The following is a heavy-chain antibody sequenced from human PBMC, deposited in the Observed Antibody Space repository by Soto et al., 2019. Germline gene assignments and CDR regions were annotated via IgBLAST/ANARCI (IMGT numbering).Heavy chain of an antibody. D-gene: IGHD2-15*01. Sequence: GASVNVSCKAAGYTFTSYDINWVRQATGQGLEWMGWMNPNSGNTGYAQKFQGRVTMTRDTSISTAYMELNSLRSEDTAVYYCARSVAAQRRHLHFDHKNNWFDPWGQGTLLTVSS. CDR1: GYTFTSYD. CDR2: MNPNSGNT. V-gene: IGHV1-8*01. CDR3: ARSVAAQRRHLHFDHKNNWFDP. J-gene: IGHJ5*02.